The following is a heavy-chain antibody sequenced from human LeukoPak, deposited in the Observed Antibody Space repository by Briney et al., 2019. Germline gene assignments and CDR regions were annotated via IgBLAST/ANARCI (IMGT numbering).Heavy chain of an antibody. Sequence: GGSLRLSCAASGFTFSSYSMNWVRQAPGKGLVWVSRINGDGRTTTYADSVKGRFTISRDNAKNTLFLQMNSLRAEDTAVYYCARNTGTTYNLWGQGTLVTVSS. CDR1: GFTFSSYS. J-gene: IGHJ5*02. V-gene: IGHV3-74*01. CDR3: ARNTGTTYNL. D-gene: IGHD1-1*01. CDR2: INGDGRTT.